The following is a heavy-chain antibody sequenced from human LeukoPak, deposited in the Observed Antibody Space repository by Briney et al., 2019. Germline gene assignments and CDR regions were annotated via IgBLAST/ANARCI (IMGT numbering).Heavy chain of an antibody. J-gene: IGHJ4*02. D-gene: IGHD2-15*01. V-gene: IGHV4-39*01. CDR3: ARQRGVGSWSFDY. CDR2: IYYSGST. CDR1: GGSISSSNYW. Sequence: PSETLFLTCTVSGGSISSSNYWWGWIRQPPGKGLDWIGSIYYSGSTHYNPSLQSRVTISVDTSKNQFSLKLSSVTAADTAVYYCARQRGVGSWSFDYWGQGTLVTVSS.